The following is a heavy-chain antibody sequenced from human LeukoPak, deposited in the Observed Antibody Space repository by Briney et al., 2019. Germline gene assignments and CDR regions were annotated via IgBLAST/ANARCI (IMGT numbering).Heavy chain of an antibody. J-gene: IGHJ6*02. Sequence: GESLKISCKGSGYSFTSYWIGWVRQMPGEGLEWMGIIYPGDSDTRYSPSFQGQVTISADKSISTAYLQWSSLKASDTAMYYCARHEFSGWFGATISRTYYGMDVWGQGTTVTVSS. D-gene: IGHD3-10*01. CDR2: IYPGDSDT. CDR3: ARHEFSGWFGATISRTYYGMDV. V-gene: IGHV5-51*01. CDR1: GYSFTSYW.